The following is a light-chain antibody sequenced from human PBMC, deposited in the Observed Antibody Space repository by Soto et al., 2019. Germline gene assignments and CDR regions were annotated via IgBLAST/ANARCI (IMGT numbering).Light chain of an antibody. CDR2: GAS. Sequence: DIQLTQSPSFLSASVGDRVTITCRASQDISSYLAWYQQKPGKAPKLLIFGASTLQSGVPSRCSGSGSGTEFTLTISSLQPEDFATYYCQQLNSYSIFTFGPGTKVDI. CDR1: QDISSY. CDR3: QQLNSYSIFT. J-gene: IGKJ3*01. V-gene: IGKV1-9*01.